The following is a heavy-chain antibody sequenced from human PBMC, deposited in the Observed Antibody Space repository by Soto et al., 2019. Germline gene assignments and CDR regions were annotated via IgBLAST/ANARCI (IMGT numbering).Heavy chain of an antibody. CDR2: IYPGDSDT. V-gene: IGHV5-51*01. CDR3: GRSPGLIPTVMED. CDR1: GYFFSRHW. J-gene: IGHJ4*02. Sequence: GESLKISCKGSGYFFSRHWIGWVRQMPGKGLEWIGFIYPGDSDTKYSPSFQGQVTISADKSTNTAYLQWSTLKASDTAMYYRGRSPGLIPTVMEDWGQGTLVTVSS. D-gene: IGHD4-17*01.